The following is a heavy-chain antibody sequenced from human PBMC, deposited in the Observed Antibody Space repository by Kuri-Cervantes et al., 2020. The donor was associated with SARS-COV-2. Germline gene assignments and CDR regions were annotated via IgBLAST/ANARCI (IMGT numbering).Heavy chain of an antibody. Sequence: ESLKISCTVSGGSISSYYWSWIRQPAGKGLEWIGRIYTSGSTNYNPSLKSRVTISVDTSKNQFSLKLSSVTAADTAVYYCGRVSWLQLWRRYSDSWGQGTLVTVSS. D-gene: IGHD5-24*01. CDR3: GRVSWLQLWRRYSDS. CDR1: GGSISSYY. J-gene: IGHJ4*02. V-gene: IGHV4-4*07. CDR2: IYTSGST.